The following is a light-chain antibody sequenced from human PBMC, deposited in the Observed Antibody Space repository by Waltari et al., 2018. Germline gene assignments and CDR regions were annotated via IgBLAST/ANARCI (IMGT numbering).Light chain of an antibody. CDR2: GAS. CDR1: QTVRSSY. CDR3: ELYDSSPPGYT. Sequence: EIVLTQSPGTLSLSPGESAPLSCRASQTVRSSYIAWYQQRPGQAPRLLIHGASSRATGIPDRFSGSGSGTDFTLTISGLEPDDFAVYFCELYDSSPPGYTFGQGTKLEI. V-gene: IGKV3-20*01. J-gene: IGKJ2*01.